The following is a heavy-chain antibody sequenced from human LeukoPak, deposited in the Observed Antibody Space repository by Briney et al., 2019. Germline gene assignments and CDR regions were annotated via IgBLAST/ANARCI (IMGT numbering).Heavy chain of an antibody. Sequence: SETLSLTCTVSGGSISSSSYYWGWIRQPPGKGLEWIGSIYYSGGTYYNPSLKSRVTISVDTSKSQFSLKLSSVTAADTAVYYCASPAGYGLFDYWGQGTLVTVSS. CDR2: IYYSGGT. V-gene: IGHV4-39*01. CDR3: ASPAGYGLFDY. D-gene: IGHD4-17*01. J-gene: IGHJ4*02. CDR1: GGSISSSSYY.